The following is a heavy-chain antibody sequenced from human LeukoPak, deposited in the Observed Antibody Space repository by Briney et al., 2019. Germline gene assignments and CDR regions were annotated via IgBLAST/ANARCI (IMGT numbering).Heavy chain of an antibody. V-gene: IGHV7-4-1*02. D-gene: IGHD6-13*01. CDR2: INTNTGNP. CDR3: ARRSSSLIRDWFDP. J-gene: IGHJ5*02. CDR1: GYTFTSYA. Sequence: ASVKVSCKASGYTFTSYAMNWVRQAPGQGLEWMGWINTNTGNPTYAQGFTGRFVFSLDTSVSTAYLQISSLKAEDTAVYYCARRSSSLIRDWFDPWGQGTLVTVSS.